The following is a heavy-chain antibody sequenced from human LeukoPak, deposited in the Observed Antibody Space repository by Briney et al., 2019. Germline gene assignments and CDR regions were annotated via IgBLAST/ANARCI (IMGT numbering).Heavy chain of an antibody. J-gene: IGHJ4*02. D-gene: IGHD1-14*01. Sequence: GGSLRLSCAASGLNFTAFWMGWVRQTPEKGLEFVANINRDSSVKNYVDSVKGRSTISRDNAKKSLFLELNSLRADDTAVFYCARDPGSSAFDLWGQGSLVTVST. CDR1: GLNFTAFW. V-gene: IGHV3-7*01. CDR2: INRDSSVK. CDR3: ARDPGSSAFDL.